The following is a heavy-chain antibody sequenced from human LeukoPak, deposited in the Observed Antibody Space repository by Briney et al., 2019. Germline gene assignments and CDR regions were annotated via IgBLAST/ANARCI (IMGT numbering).Heavy chain of an antibody. V-gene: IGHV1-2*02. CDR3: ARAPTYYDFWSGYSPYYYYMDV. CDR1: GYTFTGYY. CDR2: INPNSGGT. Sequence: ASVKVSCTASGYTFTGYYMHWVRQAPGQGLEWMGWINPNSGGTNYAQKFQGRVTMTRDTSISTAYMELSRLRSDDTAVYYCARAPTYYDFWSGYSPYYYYMDVWGKGTTVTVSS. J-gene: IGHJ6*03. D-gene: IGHD3-3*01.